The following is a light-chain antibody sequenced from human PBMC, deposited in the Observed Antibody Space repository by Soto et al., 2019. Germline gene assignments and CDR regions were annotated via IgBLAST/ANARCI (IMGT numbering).Light chain of an antibody. J-gene: IGKJ1*01. CDR1: QGIRND. CDR2: AAS. CDR3: LQHYNYPRT. V-gene: IGKV1-6*01. Sequence: AIQMTQSPSSLSASVGDRVTIACRASQGIRNDLVWYQQKPGKAPNLLIYAASSLQSGVPSRFSGSGSGTDFTLTISSLQPEDFATYYCLQHYNYPRTFGQGTMVEIK.